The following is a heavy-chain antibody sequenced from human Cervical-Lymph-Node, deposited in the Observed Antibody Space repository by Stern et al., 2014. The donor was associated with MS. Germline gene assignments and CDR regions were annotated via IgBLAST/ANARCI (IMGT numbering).Heavy chain of an antibody. CDR3: AKGWMATIFDY. CDR1: GFTFSSYG. Sequence: QVQLVESGGGVVQPGRSLRLSCAASGFTFSSYGMHWVRQAPGKGLEWVAVISYDGSNKYYADSVKGRFTISRDNSKNTLYLQMNSLRAEDTAVYYCAKGWMATIFDYWGQGTLVTVSS. J-gene: IGHJ4*02. V-gene: IGHV3-30*18. CDR2: ISYDGSNK. D-gene: IGHD5-24*01.